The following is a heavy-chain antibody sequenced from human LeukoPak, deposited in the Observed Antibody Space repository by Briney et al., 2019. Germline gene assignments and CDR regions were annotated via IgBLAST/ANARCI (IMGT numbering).Heavy chain of an antibody. CDR3: ARGRKWELLHYFDY. V-gene: IGHV4-61*02. Sequence: PSQTLSLTCTVSGGSTSSGSYYWSWIRQPAGKGLEWIGRIYTTGSTNYNPSLKSRVTISLDTSNNQFSLKLSSVTAADTAVYYCARGRKWELLHYFDYWGQGTLVTVSS. D-gene: IGHD1-26*01. J-gene: IGHJ4*02. CDR2: IYTTGST. CDR1: GGSTSSGSYY.